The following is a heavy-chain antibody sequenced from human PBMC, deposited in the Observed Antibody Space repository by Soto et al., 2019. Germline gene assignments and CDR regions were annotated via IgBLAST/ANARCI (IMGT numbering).Heavy chain of an antibody. V-gene: IGHV6-1*01. CDR3: ARDPQPNPIVVVPAAIRRGYYYMDV. J-gene: IGHJ6*03. D-gene: IGHD2-2*01. CDR1: GDSVSSNSAA. CDR2: TYYRSKWYN. Sequence: SQTLSLTCAISGDSVSSNSAAWNWIRQSPSRGLEWLGRTYYRSKWYNDYAVSVKSRITINPDTSKNQFSLQLNSVTPEDTAVYYCARDPQPNPIVVVPAAIRRGYYYMDVWGKGTTVTVSS.